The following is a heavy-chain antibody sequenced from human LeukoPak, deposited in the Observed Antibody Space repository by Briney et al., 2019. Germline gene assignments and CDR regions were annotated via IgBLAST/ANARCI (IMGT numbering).Heavy chain of an antibody. J-gene: IGHJ6*02. Sequence: SETLSLTCTASAGSLSSHYWSWIRQPPGKGLEWIGYIYYSGTTNYNPSLKSRVTMSVDTSKNQLSLKLSSVTAADTAVYYCARDLGYTYAMDVWGQGTTVTVSS. CDR2: IYYSGTT. V-gene: IGHV4-59*11. D-gene: IGHD1-1*01. CDR3: ARDLGYTYAMDV. CDR1: AGSLSSHY.